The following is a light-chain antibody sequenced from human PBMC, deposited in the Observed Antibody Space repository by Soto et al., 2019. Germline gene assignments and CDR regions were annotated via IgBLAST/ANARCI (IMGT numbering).Light chain of an antibody. Sequence: QSVLTQPASVSGSPGQSITISCTGTSSDVGSFNLVSWYQQHPGKAPKLMIYEVSKRPSGVSNRFSGSKSANTASLTISGLQAEDEADYYCSSYTSSSTSVFGTGTKVTVL. J-gene: IGLJ1*01. CDR2: EVS. CDR1: SSDVGSFNL. V-gene: IGLV2-14*02. CDR3: SSYTSSSTSV.